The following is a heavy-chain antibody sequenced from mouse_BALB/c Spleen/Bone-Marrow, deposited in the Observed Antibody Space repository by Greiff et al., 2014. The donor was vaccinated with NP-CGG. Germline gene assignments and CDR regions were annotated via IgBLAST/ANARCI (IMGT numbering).Heavy chain of an antibody. CDR1: GFTFSDFY. V-gene: IGHV5-4*02. CDR2: ISYGGSYI. D-gene: IGHD2-14*01. Sequence: EVKLVESGGGLVKPGGSLKLSCAASGFTFSDFYMYWVRQTPEKRLEWVATISYGGSYIYYPDSVKGRFTISRDDAKNNLYLQMSSLKSEGTAMYYCARDRGVQGYAMDYWGQGTSVTVSS. J-gene: IGHJ4*01. CDR3: ARDRGVQGYAMDY.